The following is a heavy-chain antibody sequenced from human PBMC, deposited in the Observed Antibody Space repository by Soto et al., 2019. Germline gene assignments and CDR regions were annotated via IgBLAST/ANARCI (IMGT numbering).Heavy chain of an antibody. J-gene: IGHJ4*02. CDR2: IDSDGSST. CDR1: GFTFSSYW. D-gene: IGHD2-2*01. V-gene: IGHV3-74*01. CDR3: AKIPLIVALPTPMRDY. Sequence: GGSLRLSCAASGFTFSSYWMHWVRQPPGKGLVWVSHIDSDGSSTYYADSVKGRFTISRDNSKNTLYLQMNSLRAEDTALYFCAKIPLIVALPTPMRDYWGQGTLVTVSS.